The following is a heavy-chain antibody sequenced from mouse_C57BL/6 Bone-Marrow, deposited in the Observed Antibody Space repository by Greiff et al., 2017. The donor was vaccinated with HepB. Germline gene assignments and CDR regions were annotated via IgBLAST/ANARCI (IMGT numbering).Heavy chain of an antibody. J-gene: IGHJ3*01. CDR1: GYSITSGYY. D-gene: IGHD2-4*01. CDR3: ARGGLPPWFAY. Sequence: VQLKESGPGLVKPSQSLSLTCSVTGYSITSGYYWNWIRQFPGNKLEWMGYISYDGSNNYNPSLKNRISITRDTSKNQFFLKLNSVTTEDTATYYCARGGLPPWFAYWGQGTLVTVSA. CDR2: ISYDGSN. V-gene: IGHV3-6*01.